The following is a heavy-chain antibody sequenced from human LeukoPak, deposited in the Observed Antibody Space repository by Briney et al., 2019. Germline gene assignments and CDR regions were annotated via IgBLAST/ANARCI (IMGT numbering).Heavy chain of an antibody. J-gene: IGHJ4*02. CDR2: ISSSSSYI. Sequence: PGGSLGLSCAASGFTFSSYSMNWVRQAPGKGLEWVSSISSSSSYIYYADSVKGRFTISRDNVKNSLYLQMNSLRAEDTAVYYCASGGLMVRGVIRSFDYWGQGTLVTVSS. V-gene: IGHV3-21*01. CDR1: GFTFSSYS. D-gene: IGHD3-10*01. CDR3: ASGGLMVRGVIRSFDY.